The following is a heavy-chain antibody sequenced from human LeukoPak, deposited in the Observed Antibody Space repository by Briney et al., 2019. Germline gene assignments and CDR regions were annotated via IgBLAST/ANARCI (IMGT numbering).Heavy chain of an antibody. J-gene: IGHJ6*02. CDR3: ARGDTSDQLLVSWYGMDV. Sequence: ASVKVSCKASGYTFTGYYMHWVRQAPGQGLEWMGWINPNSGGTNYAQKFQGRVTMTRDTSISTAYMELSRLRSDDTAVYYCARGDTSDQLLVSWYGMDVWGQGTTVTVSS. CDR2: INPNSGGT. D-gene: IGHD2-2*01. V-gene: IGHV1-2*02. CDR1: GYTFTGYY.